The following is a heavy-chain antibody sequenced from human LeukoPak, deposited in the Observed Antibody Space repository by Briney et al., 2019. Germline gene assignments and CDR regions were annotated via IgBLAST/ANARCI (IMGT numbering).Heavy chain of an antibody. Sequence: PSETLSLTCTVSGGSISSGGYYWSWIRQHPEKGLEWIGYIHYSGSTYYHPSLKSQVSMSVDTSRNQFSLKLSSVTAADTAVYYCACGSNNWYNWFDPWGQGTLVTVSS. D-gene: IGHD1-1*01. CDR3: ACGSNNWYNWFDP. CDR2: IHYSGST. J-gene: IGHJ5*02. CDR1: GGSISSGGYY. V-gene: IGHV4-31*01.